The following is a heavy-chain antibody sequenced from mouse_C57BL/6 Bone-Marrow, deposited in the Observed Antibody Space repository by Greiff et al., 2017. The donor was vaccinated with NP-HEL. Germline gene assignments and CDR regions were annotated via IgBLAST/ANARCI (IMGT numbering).Heavy chain of an antibody. CDR2: IDPENGDT. CDR3: TTWGYGSSLRDWYFDV. Sequence: EVQLQQSGAELVRPGASVKLSCTASGFNIKDDYMHWVKQRPEQGLEWIGWIDPENGDTEYASKFQGKATITADTSSNTAYLQLSSLTSEDTAVYYCTTWGYGSSLRDWYFDVWGTGATVTVSS. V-gene: IGHV14-4*01. CDR1: GFNIKDDY. J-gene: IGHJ1*03. D-gene: IGHD1-1*01.